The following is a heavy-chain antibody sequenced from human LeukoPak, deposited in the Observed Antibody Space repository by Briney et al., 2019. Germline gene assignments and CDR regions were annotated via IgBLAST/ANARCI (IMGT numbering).Heavy chain of an antibody. CDR1: GGSFSGYY. D-gene: IGHD3-9*01. J-gene: IGHJ4*02. Sequence: SETLSLTCAVYGGSFSGYYWSWIRQPPGKGLEWMGEINHSGSTNYNPSLKSRVTISVDTSKNQFCLKLSSVTAADTAVYYCARRAYYDILTGYQPPFDYWGQGTLVTVSS. V-gene: IGHV4-34*01. CDR2: INHSGST. CDR3: ARRAYYDILTGYQPPFDY.